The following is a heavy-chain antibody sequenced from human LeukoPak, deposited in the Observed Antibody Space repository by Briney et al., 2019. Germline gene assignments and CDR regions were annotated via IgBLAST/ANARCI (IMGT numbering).Heavy chain of an antibody. J-gene: IGHJ6*02. D-gene: IGHD2-2*01. V-gene: IGHV4-4*08. CDR3: ARGVCTSTSCFAGDYGMDV. CDR1: GGSISSYY. Sequence: SETLSLTCTVSGGSISSYYWSWIRQPPGKGLEWIGYISTSGSTKNNPSLKSRVTISVDTSKNHFSLKLGSVTAADTAVYYCARGVCTSTSCFAGDYGMDVWGQGTTVTVSS. CDR2: ISTSGST.